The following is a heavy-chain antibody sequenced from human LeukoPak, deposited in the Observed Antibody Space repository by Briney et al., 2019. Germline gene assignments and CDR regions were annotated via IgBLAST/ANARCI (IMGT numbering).Heavy chain of an antibody. Sequence: SETLSLTCAVYGGSFIGYYWSWIRQPPGKGLEWIGEINHSGITNYHPSLKSRVTISVDTSKNQFSLKLSSVTAADTAVYYCARGLGAARDYWGQGTLVTVSS. CDR1: GGSFIGYY. D-gene: IGHD6-13*01. V-gene: IGHV4-34*01. CDR3: ARGLGAARDY. CDR2: INHSGIT. J-gene: IGHJ4*02.